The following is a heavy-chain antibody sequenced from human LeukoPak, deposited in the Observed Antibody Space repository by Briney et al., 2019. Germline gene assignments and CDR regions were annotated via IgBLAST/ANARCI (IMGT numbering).Heavy chain of an antibody. Sequence: NSSETLSLTCTVSGGSISSYYWSWIRQPPGKGLEWIGYIYYSGSTNYNPSLKSRVTISVDTSKNQFSLKLSSVTAADTAVYYCARGLYGDYVTRHFDYWGQGTLVTVSS. CDR2: IYYSGST. D-gene: IGHD4-17*01. CDR1: GGSISSYY. V-gene: IGHV4-59*01. J-gene: IGHJ4*02. CDR3: ARGLYGDYVTRHFDY.